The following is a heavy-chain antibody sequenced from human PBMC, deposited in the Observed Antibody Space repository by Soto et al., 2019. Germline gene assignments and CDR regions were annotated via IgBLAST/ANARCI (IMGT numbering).Heavy chain of an antibody. Sequence: PGESLKISCKGSGYTFTNYWIGWVRQMPGKGLEWMGIIYPGDSDTRYSPSFQGQVTISADKSISTAHLQWSSLKASDTAMYYCARTSAAGKYYYGLAVWGQGTTVTVSS. J-gene: IGHJ6*02. CDR1: GYTFTNYW. CDR3: ARTSAAGKYYYGLAV. D-gene: IGHD6-13*01. CDR2: IYPGDSDT. V-gene: IGHV5-51*01.